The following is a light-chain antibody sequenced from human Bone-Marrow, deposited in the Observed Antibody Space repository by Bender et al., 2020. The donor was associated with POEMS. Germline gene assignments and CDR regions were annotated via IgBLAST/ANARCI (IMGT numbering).Light chain of an antibody. CDR3: SSYTSSSTSV. CDR2: DVS. J-gene: IGLJ3*02. CDR1: TNDVGGYNL. V-gene: IGLV2-14*03. Sequence: QSALTQPASVSGSPGQSITISCTGTTNDVGGYNLVSWYQQQPGKAPKLLIHDVSLRPSGVSHRFSGSKSGNTASLTISGLQAEDEADYYCSSYTSSSTSVFGGGTRLTVL.